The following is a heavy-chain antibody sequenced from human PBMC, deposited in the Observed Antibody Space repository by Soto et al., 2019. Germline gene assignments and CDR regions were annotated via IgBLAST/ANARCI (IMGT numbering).Heavy chain of an antibody. Sequence: PGGSLRLSCAASGFTFSSYAMHWVRQAPGKGLEWVAVISYDGSNKYYADSVKGRFTISRDNSKNTLYLQMNSLRAEDTAVYHCARDRAYYDSSGYSFDAFDIWGQGTMVTVSS. CDR1: GFTFSSYA. D-gene: IGHD3-22*01. CDR3: ARDRAYYDSSGYSFDAFDI. J-gene: IGHJ3*02. CDR2: ISYDGSNK. V-gene: IGHV3-30-3*01.